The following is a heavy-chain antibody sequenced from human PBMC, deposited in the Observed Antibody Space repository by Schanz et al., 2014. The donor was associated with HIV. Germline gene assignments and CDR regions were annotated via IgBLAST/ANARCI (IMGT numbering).Heavy chain of an antibody. CDR1: GFTFSTYA. CDR2: ISISGETT. Sequence: EVKLSESGGGLVQPGGSLRLSCVASGFTFSTYAMSWVRQAPGKGLEWVSGISISGETTYYADSVKGRFTISRDNSKNTLYLQMNSLRVEDTAVYYCANEEVPNDYWGQGTLVTVS. CDR3: ANEEVPNDY. V-gene: IGHV3-23*01. J-gene: IGHJ4*02.